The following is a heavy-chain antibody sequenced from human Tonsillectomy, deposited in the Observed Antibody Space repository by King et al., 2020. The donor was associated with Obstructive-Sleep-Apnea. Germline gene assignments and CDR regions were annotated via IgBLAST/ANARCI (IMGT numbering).Heavy chain of an antibody. CDR1: GFTFSDYA. V-gene: IGHV3-23*04. CDR2: VSRGGDKT. CDR3: AKEKWVDSFPGHDAFDM. Sequence: VQLVESGEGLVPPGGSLRLSCVTSGFTFSDYAMNWVRQTPGKGLEWVSAVSRGGDKTYYADSVKGRFTISRDNSENTVYLQMNSVRAEDTAVYDCAKEKWVDSFPGHDAFDMWGQGTMVSVSS. J-gene: IGHJ3*02. D-gene: IGHD6-19*01.